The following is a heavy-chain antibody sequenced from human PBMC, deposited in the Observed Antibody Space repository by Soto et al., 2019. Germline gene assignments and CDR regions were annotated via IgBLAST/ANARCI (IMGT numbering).Heavy chain of an antibody. CDR3: ARQAYGGKLSLAFLLGGDDAFDI. D-gene: IGHD4-17*01. CDR1: GYSFTSYW. V-gene: IGHV5-51*01. Sequence: GESLKISCKGSGYSFTSYWIGWVRQMPGKGLEWMGIIYPGDSDTRYSPSFQGQVTMSADKSISTAYLQWSSLKASDTAMYYCARQAYGGKLSLAFLLGGDDAFDIWGQGTMVTVSS. J-gene: IGHJ3*02. CDR2: IYPGDSDT.